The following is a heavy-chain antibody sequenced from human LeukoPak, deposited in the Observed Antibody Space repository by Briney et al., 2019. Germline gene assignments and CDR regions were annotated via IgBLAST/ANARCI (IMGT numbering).Heavy chain of an antibody. CDR3: ARGRDSRQDFDY. CDR1: GGTFSSYA. Sequence: ASVKVSCKASGGTFSSYAISWVRQAPGQGLEWMGGIIPIFGTANYAQKFLGRVTITADKSTSTAYMELSSLRSEDTAVYYCARGRDSRQDFDYWGQGTLVTVSS. V-gene: IGHV1-69*06. D-gene: IGHD6-13*01. CDR2: IIPIFGTA. J-gene: IGHJ4*02.